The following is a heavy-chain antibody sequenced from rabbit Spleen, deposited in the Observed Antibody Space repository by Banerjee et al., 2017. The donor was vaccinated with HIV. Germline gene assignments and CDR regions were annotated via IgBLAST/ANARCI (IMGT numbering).Heavy chain of an antibody. CDR3: VRGASSSGYYSL. Sequence: QEQLVESGGGLVQPGGSLKLSCKASGFDLSRYGVSWVRQAPGKGLEWIGYIDLVFGSTYYANWGNGRFTIPSHNAQNTLYLQLNSLTAADTATYFCVRGASSSGYYSLWGQGTLVTVS. D-gene: IGHD1-1*01. CDR2: IDLVFGST. J-gene: IGHJ3*01. CDR1: GFDLSRYG. V-gene: IGHV1S47*01.